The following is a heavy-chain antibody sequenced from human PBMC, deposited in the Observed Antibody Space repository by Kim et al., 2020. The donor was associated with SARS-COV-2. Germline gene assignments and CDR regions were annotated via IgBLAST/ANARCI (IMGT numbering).Heavy chain of an antibody. Sequence: SETLSLTCTVSGGSISSGGYYWSWIRQHPGKGLEWIGYIYYSGSTYYNPSLKTRVTISVDTSKNQFSLKLSSVTAADTAVYYCARERTVSPYYFDYWGQGALVTVSS. CDR3: ARERTVSPYYFDY. J-gene: IGHJ4*02. D-gene: IGHD4-4*01. CDR2: IYYSGST. V-gene: IGHV4-31*03. CDR1: GGSISSGGYY.